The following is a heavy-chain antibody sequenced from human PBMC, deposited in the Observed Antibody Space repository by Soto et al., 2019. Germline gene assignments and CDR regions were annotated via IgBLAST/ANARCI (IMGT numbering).Heavy chain of an antibody. J-gene: IGHJ4*02. CDR3: ARDYPGIAVPLTGNAIGY. D-gene: IGHD6-19*01. Sequence: EVQLVESGGGLVQPGGSLRLSCSASGFTFSNYWMSWVRQAPGKGLEWVANINQDGSEIYYVDSVKGRFTISRDNAENSLYLQMNGLRAEDTAEYYCARDYPGIAVPLTGNAIGYWGQGTLVTVSS. CDR1: GFTFSNYW. V-gene: IGHV3-7*01. CDR2: INQDGSEI.